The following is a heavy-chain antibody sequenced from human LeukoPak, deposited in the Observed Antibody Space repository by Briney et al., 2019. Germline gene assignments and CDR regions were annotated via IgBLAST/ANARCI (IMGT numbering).Heavy chain of an antibody. CDR3: ARLRSLYRSLSGHFDY. D-gene: IGHD6-6*01. CDR2: TYPGDSDT. V-gene: IGHV5-51*01. Sequence: GESLKISCKGSGYSFTSYWIGWVRQMPGKGLEWMGITYPGDSDTRYSPSFQSQVTISADKSINTAYLQWSSLKASDTAMYYCARLRSLYRSLSGHFDYWGQGTLVTVSS. CDR1: GYSFTSYW. J-gene: IGHJ4*02.